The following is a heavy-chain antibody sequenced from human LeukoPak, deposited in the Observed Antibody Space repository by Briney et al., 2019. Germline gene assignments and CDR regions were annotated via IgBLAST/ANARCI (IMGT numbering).Heavy chain of an antibody. D-gene: IGHD6-25*01. J-gene: IGHJ6*02. CDR3: ARRAVYYYYGMDV. Sequence: ASVKDSCKASVYTFTGYHMHWVRQAPGQGLDWMGWINPNSGGTNYAQKFQGRVTMTRDTSISTAYMEVSRLKSDDTAVYYCARRAVYYYYGMDVWGQGSTVTVSS. CDR2: INPNSGGT. CDR1: VYTFTGYH. V-gene: IGHV1-2*02.